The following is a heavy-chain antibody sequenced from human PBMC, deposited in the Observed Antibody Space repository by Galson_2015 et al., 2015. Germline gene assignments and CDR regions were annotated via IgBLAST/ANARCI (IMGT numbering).Heavy chain of an antibody. V-gene: IGHV3-48*02. D-gene: IGHD5-18*01. CDR1: GFTFSAHK. J-gene: IGHJ4*02. Sequence: SLRLSCAASGFTFSAHKMNWVRQAPGKGLEWISYISRGSNTIFYADSGKGRFTVSRDDAKDSLFLQMDSLRDDDTAVYYCARGPQNGFGYHVFDYWGQGALVTVSS. CDR2: ISRGSNTI. CDR3: ARGPQNGFGYHVFDY.